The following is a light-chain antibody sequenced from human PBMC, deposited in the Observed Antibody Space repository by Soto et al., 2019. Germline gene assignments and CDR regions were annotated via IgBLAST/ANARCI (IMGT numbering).Light chain of an antibody. CDR1: QSSSS. Sequence: EVVLTQSPGTLSLSPGERATLSCRTSQSSSSLAWYQQKPGQAPRLLIYGVSSRPTGIPDRFSGSGSGTDFTLTISSLEPEDFALYYCQPYGPSRGFTFGPGTKVDSK. CDR3: QPYGPSRGFT. V-gene: IGKV3-20*01. J-gene: IGKJ3*01. CDR2: GVS.